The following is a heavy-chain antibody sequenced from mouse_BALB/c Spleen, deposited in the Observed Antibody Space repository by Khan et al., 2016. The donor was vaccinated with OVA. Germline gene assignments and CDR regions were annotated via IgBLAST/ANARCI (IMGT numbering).Heavy chain of an antibody. CDR2: FSLKSNSSVI. CDR1: GFTFSNCW. CDR3: TRSFYDNYPMDD. V-gene: IGHV6-6*02. J-gene: IGHJ4*01. D-gene: IGHD2-3*01. Sequence: EVKLEVSGGDLVQPGGSLKLSCVASGFTFSNCWMNWVRQSPEKGLEWVAEFSLKSNSSVIPYAESVKGRFTISRDDFQSRDCLEMHNLRPEDTGIYYCTRSFYDNYPMDDWGQGTSVTVSS.